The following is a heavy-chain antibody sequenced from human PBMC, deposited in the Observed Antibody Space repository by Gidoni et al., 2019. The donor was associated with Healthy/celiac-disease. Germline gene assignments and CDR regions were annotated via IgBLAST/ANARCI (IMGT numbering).Heavy chain of an antibody. CDR1: GCPFSSYA. Sequence: HVHLVQSGAEVQNPGSSVTVSCQASGCPFSSYAISWVRQAPGQGLEWMGGLIPIFGTANYAQKCQGRVTITADESTSTAYMELSSLRSEDTAVYYCARRVPAATHLNWFDPWGQGTLVTVSS. D-gene: IGHD2-2*01. V-gene: IGHV1-69*19. CDR3: ARRVPAATHLNWFDP. J-gene: IGHJ5*02. CDR2: LIPIFGTA.